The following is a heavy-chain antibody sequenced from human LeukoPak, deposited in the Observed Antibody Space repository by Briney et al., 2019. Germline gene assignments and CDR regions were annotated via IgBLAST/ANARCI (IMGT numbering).Heavy chain of an antibody. CDR3: ARYSSGWSIGY. D-gene: IGHD6-19*01. V-gene: IGHV4-39*07. J-gene: IGHJ4*02. Sequence: SETLSLTCTVSGGSISSSSYYWGWIRQPPGKGLEWIGEINHSGSTNYNPSLKSRVTISVDTSKNQFSLKLSSVTAADTAVYYCARYSSGWSIGYWGQGTLVTVSS. CDR1: GGSISSSSYY. CDR2: INHSGST.